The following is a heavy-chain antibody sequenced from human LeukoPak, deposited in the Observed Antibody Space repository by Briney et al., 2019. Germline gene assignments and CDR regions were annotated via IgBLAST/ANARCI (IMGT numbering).Heavy chain of an antibody. D-gene: IGHD6-13*01. CDR2: IIPIFGP. J-gene: IGHJ4*02. CDR3: AKTSVAAGTNRDY. Sequence: GASVKVSCKASGGTFSTFPISWVRQAPGQGLEWIGGIIPIFGPNYAQKFQGRATISADLATATAYMELSSLRAEDTAVYYCAKTSVAAGTNRDYWGQGTLVTVSS. V-gene: IGHV1-69*13. CDR1: GGTFSTFP.